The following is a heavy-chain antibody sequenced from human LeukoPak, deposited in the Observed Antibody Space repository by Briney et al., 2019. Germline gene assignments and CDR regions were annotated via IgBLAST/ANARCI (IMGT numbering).Heavy chain of an antibody. Sequence: SETLSLTCTVSGGFISSSSYYWGWIRQPPGKGLEWIGSIYYSGSTYYNPSLKSRVTISVDTSKNQFSLKLSSVTAADTAVYYCASDSSGYYWYYFDYWGQGTLVTVSS. D-gene: IGHD3-22*01. V-gene: IGHV4-39*07. CDR2: IYYSGST. CDR1: GGFISSSSYY. J-gene: IGHJ4*02. CDR3: ASDSSGYYWYYFDY.